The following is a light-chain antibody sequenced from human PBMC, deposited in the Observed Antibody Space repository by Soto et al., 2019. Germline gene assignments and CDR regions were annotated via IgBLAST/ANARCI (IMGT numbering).Light chain of an antibody. J-gene: IGKJ1*01. CDR1: QTISSTY. V-gene: IGKV3-20*01. CDR2: AAS. Sequence: IGLTQSPCTLSLSPGDRATLSCRASQTISSTYLAWYQQKPGQAPRLLIYAASTRATGIPDRFSGSGSGTDFTLTISRLEPEDFAVYYCQQYGSSPKTCGQGT. CDR3: QQYGSSPKT.